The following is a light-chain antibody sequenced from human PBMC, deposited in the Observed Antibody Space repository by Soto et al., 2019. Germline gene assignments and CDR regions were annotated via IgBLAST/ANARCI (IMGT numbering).Light chain of an antibody. V-gene: IGKV1-5*03. J-gene: IGKJ2*01. CDR1: ERLSGW. CDR2: KTS. Sequence: DIQMTQSPSTLSASVGDRVTITCRASERLSGWLAWYQQKPGKAPKLLIHKTSTLESGVPSRFSGSASGTEFTLTISSLQPEDSATYFCLQYNRLYTFGQGTKLEIK. CDR3: LQYNRLYT.